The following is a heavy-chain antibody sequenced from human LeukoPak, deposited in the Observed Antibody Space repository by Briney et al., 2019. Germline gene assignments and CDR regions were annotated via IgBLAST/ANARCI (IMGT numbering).Heavy chain of an antibody. CDR2: IYYSGST. D-gene: IGHD3-22*01. J-gene: IGHJ4*02. CDR3: ARDHGGTMIVVD. V-gene: IGHV4-39*07. Sequence: SETLSLTCTVSGGSISSSSYYWGWIRQPPGKGLEWIGSIYYSGSTYYNPSLKSRVTISVDTSKNQFSLKLSSVTAADTAVYYCARDHGGTMIVVDWGQGTLVTVSS. CDR1: GGSISSSSYY.